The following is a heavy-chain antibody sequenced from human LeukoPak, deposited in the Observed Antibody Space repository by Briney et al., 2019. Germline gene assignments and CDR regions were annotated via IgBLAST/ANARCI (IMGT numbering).Heavy chain of an antibody. J-gene: IGHJ4*02. CDR2: ISGSGGST. D-gene: IGHD2-2*01. CDR3: AKEGGRYCSSTSCYKIH. V-gene: IGHV3-23*01. Sequence: TGGSLRLSCAASGFTFSSYAMSWVRQAPGKGLEWVSAISGSGGSTYYADSVKGRFTISRDNSKNTLYLQMNSLRAEDTAVYYCAKEGGRYCSSTSCYKIHWGQGTLVTVSS. CDR1: GFTFSSYA.